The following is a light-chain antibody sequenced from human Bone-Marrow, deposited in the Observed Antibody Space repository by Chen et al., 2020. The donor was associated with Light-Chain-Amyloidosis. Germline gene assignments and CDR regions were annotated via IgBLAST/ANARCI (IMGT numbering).Light chain of an antibody. J-gene: IGKJ1*01. CDR3: QQYCCSPRT. Sequence: EIVLTQSPGTLSLSPGERATLSCRASQSVSNNYFAWFQQKPGQAPRLLIYDASTRATGIPDRFSGSGSGTDFTLTISRLEPEVFAVYYCQQYCCSPRTFGQGTKVEIK. CDR1: QSVSNNY. V-gene: IGKV3-20*01. CDR2: DAS.